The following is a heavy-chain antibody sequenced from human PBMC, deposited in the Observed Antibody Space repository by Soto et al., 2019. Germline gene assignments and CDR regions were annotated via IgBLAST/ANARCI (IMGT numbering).Heavy chain of an antibody. J-gene: IGHJ6*02. D-gene: IGHD5-12*01. V-gene: IGHV3-33*08. CDR3: ARDRGYSGYDSPRYYYGMDV. CDR1: GFTFSTYA. Sequence: PGGSLRLSCAASGFTFSTYAMSWVRQAPGKGLEWVAVIWYDGSNKWYADSAKGRFTISRDNSKNTLHLQMNSLRAEDTAVYSCARDRGYSGYDSPRYYYGMDVWGQGTTVTVSS. CDR2: IWYDGSNK.